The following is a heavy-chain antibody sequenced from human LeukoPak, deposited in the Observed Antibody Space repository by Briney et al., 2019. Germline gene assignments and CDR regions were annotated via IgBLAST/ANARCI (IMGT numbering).Heavy chain of an antibody. CDR3: ARAGNYYDSSGYFDYFDY. CDR2: INPSGGST. D-gene: IGHD3-22*01. CDR1: GYTFTSYY. V-gene: IGHV1-46*01. J-gene: IGHJ4*02. Sequence: GASVKVSCKASGYTFTSYYMHWVRQAPGQGLEWMGIINPSGGSTSYAQKFQGRVTMTRDTSTSTVYMELSSLRSEDTAVYYCARAGNYYDSSGYFDYFDYWGQGTLVTVSS.